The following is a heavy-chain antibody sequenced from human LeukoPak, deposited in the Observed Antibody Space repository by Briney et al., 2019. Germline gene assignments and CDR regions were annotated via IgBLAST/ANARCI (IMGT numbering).Heavy chain of an antibody. V-gene: IGHV3-48*04. CDR1: GFTFSGSA. J-gene: IGHJ3*02. CDR3: ARVDYSNYVDAFDI. D-gene: IGHD4-11*01. CDR2: ISSSGSTI. Sequence: PGGSLRLSCAASGFTFSGSAMHWVRQAPGKGLEWVSYISSSGSTIYYADSVKGRFTISRDNAKNSLYLQMNSLRAEDTAVYYCARVDYSNYVDAFDIWGQGTMVTVSS.